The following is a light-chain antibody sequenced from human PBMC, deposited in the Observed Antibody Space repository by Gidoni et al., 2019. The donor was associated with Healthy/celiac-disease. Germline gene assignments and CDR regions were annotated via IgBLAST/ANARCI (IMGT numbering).Light chain of an antibody. CDR3: QQSYSTPIT. V-gene: IGKV1-39*01. J-gene: IGKJ5*01. CDR2: AAS. CDR1: PSISSY. Sequence: DIQMTQSPSSLSASVGDRVTITCRASPSISSYLNWYQQKPGKAPKLLIYAASSLQSGVPSRFSGSGSGTDFTLTISSLQPEDFATYYCQQSYSTPITFSQGTRLEIK.